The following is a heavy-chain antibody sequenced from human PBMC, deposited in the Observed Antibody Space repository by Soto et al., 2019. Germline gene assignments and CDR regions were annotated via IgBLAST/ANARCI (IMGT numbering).Heavy chain of an antibody. J-gene: IGHJ6*02. CDR2: ILNSGST. Sequence: QVQLQESGPGLVKPSQTLSLSCSVSGGSISSDRYFWSWVRQHPGKGLEWIAYILNSGSTYFNPSLGGRVWFSVDMSKRQSSLNLSSVTAAATALYYCARGHPTFGFYYYGLDVWGQGAKVIVSS. CDR3: ARGHPTFGFYYYGLDV. V-gene: IGHV4-31*03. D-gene: IGHD3-10*01. CDR1: GGSISSDRYF.